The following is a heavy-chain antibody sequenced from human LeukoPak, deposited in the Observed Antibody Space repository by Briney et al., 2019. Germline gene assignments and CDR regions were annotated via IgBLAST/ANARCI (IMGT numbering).Heavy chain of an antibody. J-gene: IGHJ3*02. CDR2: IRSDGTI. D-gene: IGHD2/OR15-2a*01. CDR1: GFTSFNFP. V-gene: IGHV3-69-1*01. CDR3: ARDNIWAFDI. Sequence: PGGSLRLSCEASGFTSFNFPMNWVRKAPGKGLEWVSHIRSDGTITYADSVKGRFTISRDGAKTSVYLQMNSLRDEDTAMYYCARDNIWAFDIWGQGTMVTVSS.